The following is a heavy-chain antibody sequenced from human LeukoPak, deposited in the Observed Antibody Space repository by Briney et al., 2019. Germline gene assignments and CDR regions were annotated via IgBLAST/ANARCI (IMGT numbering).Heavy chain of an antibody. CDR2: INPTGGST. CDR1: GYTFTSYY. V-gene: IGHV1-46*01. D-gene: IGHD5-24*01. CDR3: AREVLATTPYFDY. Sequence: ASVKVSCKASGYTFTSYYMHWVRQAPGQGLEWMGLINPTGGSTGYAQKFQGRVTITADESTSTAYMELSSLRSEDTAVYYCAREVLATTPYFDYWGQGTLVTVSS. J-gene: IGHJ4*02.